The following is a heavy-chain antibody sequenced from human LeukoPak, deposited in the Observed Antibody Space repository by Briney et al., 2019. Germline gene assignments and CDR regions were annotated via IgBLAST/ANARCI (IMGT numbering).Heavy chain of an antibody. V-gene: IGHV3-49*04. Sequence: PGRPLRLSCTASGFTFGDYTMSWVRQAPGKGLEWVGFIRSKGYGGTAEYAASVKGRFTISRDDSKSIAYLQMNSLKTEDTAVYYCTRGSSGPVVPWGQGTLVTVSS. CDR2: IRSKGYGGTA. CDR1: GFTFGDYT. CDR3: TRGSSGPVVP. D-gene: IGHD5-12*01. J-gene: IGHJ5*02.